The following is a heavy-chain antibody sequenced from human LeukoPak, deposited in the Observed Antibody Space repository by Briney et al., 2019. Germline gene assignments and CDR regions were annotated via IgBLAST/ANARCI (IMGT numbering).Heavy chain of an antibody. J-gene: IGHJ4*02. D-gene: IGHD3-22*01. CDR3: ARNEDYSDSTGYYSTFYLDS. Sequence: PGGSLRLSCEGTGFSFGIYWMSWVRQAPGKGLEWVANINEDGSEKYYVDSVKGRFTISRDNGKNVLYLQMKSLRAEDTAVYYCARNEDYSDSTGYYSTFYLDSWGQGTLVTVSS. CDR1: GFSFGIYW. V-gene: IGHV3-7*01. CDR2: INEDGSEK.